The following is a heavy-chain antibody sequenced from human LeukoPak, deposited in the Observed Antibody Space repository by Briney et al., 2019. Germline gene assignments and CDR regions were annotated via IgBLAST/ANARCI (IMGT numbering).Heavy chain of an antibody. J-gene: IGHJ4*02. Sequence: SVKVSCKASGGTFSSYAISWVRQAPGQGLEWMGGIIPIFGTANYAQKFQGRVTITTDESTSTAYMELSSLRSEDTAVYYCARVIMVRGVIIEDYFDYWGQGTLVTVSS. CDR1: GGTFSSYA. CDR3: ARVIMVRGVIIEDYFDY. CDR2: IIPIFGTA. V-gene: IGHV1-69*05. D-gene: IGHD3-10*01.